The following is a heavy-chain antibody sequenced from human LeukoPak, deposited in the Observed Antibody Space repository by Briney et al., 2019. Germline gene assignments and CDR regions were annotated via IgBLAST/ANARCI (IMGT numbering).Heavy chain of an antibody. Sequence: PGGSLRLSRAASGFTFSSYSMNWVRQAPGKGLELVSSISSSSSYIYYADSVKGRFTISRDNAKNSLYLQMNSLRAEDTALYYCASVDYYGSGNYYNDVDYWGQGTLVTVSS. D-gene: IGHD3-10*01. V-gene: IGHV3-21*01. CDR2: ISSSSSYI. CDR1: GFTFSSYS. CDR3: ASVDYYGSGNYYNDVDY. J-gene: IGHJ4*02.